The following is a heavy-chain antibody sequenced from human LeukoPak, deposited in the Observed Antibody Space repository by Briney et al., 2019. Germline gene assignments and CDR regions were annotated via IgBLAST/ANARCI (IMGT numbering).Heavy chain of an antibody. Sequence: QAGGSLRLSCAASGFTFSSYAMSWVRQAPGKGLEWVSGISGSGESTYYADSVKGRFTIFRDNSKNTLYLQMNSLRAEDTAVYYCARDKGDYDTSGSLFVFGGQGTLVTVSS. CDR2: ISGSGEST. J-gene: IGHJ4*02. V-gene: IGHV3-23*01. CDR3: ARDKGDYDTSGSLFVF. D-gene: IGHD3-22*01. CDR1: GFTFSSYA.